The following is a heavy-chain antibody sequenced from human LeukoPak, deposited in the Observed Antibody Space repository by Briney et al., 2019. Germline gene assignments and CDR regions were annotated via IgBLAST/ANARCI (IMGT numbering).Heavy chain of an antibody. CDR3: ARSRWLQLGVYYYGMDV. V-gene: IGHV3-7*01. CDR1: GFTFSSYW. Sequence: GGSLRLSCAASGFTFSSYWMSWVRQAPGKGLEWVANIKQDGSEKYYVDSVKGRFTISRDNAKNSLYLQMNSLRAEDTAVYYCARSRWLQLGVYYYGMDVWGQGTTVTVSS. CDR2: IKQDGSEK. J-gene: IGHJ6*02. D-gene: IGHD5-24*01.